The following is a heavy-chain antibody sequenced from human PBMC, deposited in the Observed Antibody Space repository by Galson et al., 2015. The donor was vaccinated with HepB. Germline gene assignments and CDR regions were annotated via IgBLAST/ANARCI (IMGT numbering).Heavy chain of an antibody. CDR1: GYTFTSYF. CDR3: ARLARFGGVIVIPEDPFDY. CDR2: INPSGGST. J-gene: IGHJ4*02. Sequence: SVKVSCKASGYTFTSYFMHWVRQAPGQGLEWMGIINPSGGSTSYAQKFQGQVTISADKSISTAYLQWSSLKASDTAMYYCARLARFGGVIVIPEDPFDYWGQGTLVTVSS. V-gene: IGHV1-46*01. D-gene: IGHD3-16*02.